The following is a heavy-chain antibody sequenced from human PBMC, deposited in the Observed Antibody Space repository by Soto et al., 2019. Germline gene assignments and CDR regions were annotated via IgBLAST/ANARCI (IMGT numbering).Heavy chain of an antibody. CDR3: VRGGSNYAS. CDR2: IKPDESEK. CDR1: GFTFSDSW. Sequence: EVQLVESGGGLVQPGGSLRLSCTASGFTFSDSWMTWVRQAPGKGLEWVARIKPDESEKKYADSVKDRVSISRANAKNSMYLQMESLRGEDTAVYYCVRGGSNYASWGQGTLVTVSS. V-gene: IGHV3-7*01. D-gene: IGHD4-4*01. J-gene: IGHJ5*02.